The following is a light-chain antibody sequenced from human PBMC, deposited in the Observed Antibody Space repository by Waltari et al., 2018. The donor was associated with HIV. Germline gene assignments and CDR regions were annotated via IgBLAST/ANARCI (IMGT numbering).Light chain of an antibody. Sequence: EIVLTQSPVTLSLSPGERADLSCRASKSVGYFLAWYQQKPGQAPRLLIYAVSKRAAGTPARFSGSGSKTNFTLTISALEPEDFVVYYCQQRINWPLTFGGGTRVEI. V-gene: IGKV3-11*01. CDR1: KSVGYF. CDR3: QQRINWPLT. J-gene: IGKJ4*01. CDR2: AVS.